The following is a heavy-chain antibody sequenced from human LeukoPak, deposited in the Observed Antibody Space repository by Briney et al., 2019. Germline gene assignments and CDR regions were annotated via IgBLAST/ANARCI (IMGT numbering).Heavy chain of an antibody. CDR3: AAIAPAGLY. V-gene: IGHV3-23*01. CDR1: GFTFSSYA. J-gene: IGHJ4*02. Sequence: GESLKISCAASGFTFSSYAMSWVRQAPGKGLEWVSAISGSGGSTYYADSVKGRFTISRDNSKNTLYLQMNSLRTEDTAVYYCAAIAPAGLYWGQGTLVTVSS. CDR2: ISGSGGST. D-gene: IGHD6-13*01.